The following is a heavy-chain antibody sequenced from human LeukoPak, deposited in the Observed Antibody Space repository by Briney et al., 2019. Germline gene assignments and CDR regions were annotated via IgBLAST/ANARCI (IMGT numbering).Heavy chain of an antibody. J-gene: IGHJ6*04. CDR2: ITTSSTYI. CDR3: AELGITMIGGV. D-gene: IGHD3-10*02. V-gene: IGHV3-21*01. CDR1: GFTFSTYN. Sequence: GGSLRLSCAASGFTFSTYNMNWVRQAPGKGLEWVSSITTSSTYIYYADSVKGRFTISRDNAKNSLYLQMNSLRAEDTAVYYCAELGITMIGGVWGKGTTVTISS.